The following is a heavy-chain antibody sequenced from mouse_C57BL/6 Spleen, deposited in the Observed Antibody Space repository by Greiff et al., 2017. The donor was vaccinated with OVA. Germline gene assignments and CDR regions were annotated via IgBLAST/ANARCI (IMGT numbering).Heavy chain of an antibody. CDR1: GFTFSDYG. D-gene: IGHD1-1*01. CDR3: ASLYVSSPPDAMDY. V-gene: IGHV5-17*01. J-gene: IGHJ4*01. Sequence: EVKLQESGGGLVKPGGSLKLSCAASGFTFSDYGMHWVRQAPEKGLEWVAYISSGSSTIYYADTVKGRFTISRDNAKNTLFLQMTSLRSEDTAMYYCASLYVSSPPDAMDYWGQGTSVTVSS. CDR2: ISSGSSTI.